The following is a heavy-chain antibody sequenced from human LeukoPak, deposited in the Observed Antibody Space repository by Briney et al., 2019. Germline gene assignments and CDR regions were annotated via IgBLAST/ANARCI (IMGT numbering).Heavy chain of an antibody. CDR1: GFTFSSYA. Sequence: QPGGSLRLSCAASGFTFSSYAMSWVRQAPGKGLEWVSVISGSGGSTYYADSVKGRFTISRDNSKNTLYLQMNSLRAEETAEYYCARENYGDPTGGRFHHWGQGTLVTVSS. J-gene: IGHJ1*01. V-gene: IGHV3-23*01. CDR2: ISGSGGST. CDR3: ARENYGDPTGGRFHH. D-gene: IGHD4-17*01.